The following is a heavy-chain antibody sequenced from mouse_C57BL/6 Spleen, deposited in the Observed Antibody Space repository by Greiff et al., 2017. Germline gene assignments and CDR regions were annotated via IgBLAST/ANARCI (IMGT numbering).Heavy chain of an antibody. D-gene: IGHD1-1*01. CDR1: GFTFSSYA. V-gene: IGHV5-9-1*02. CDR3: TRVNYYGSSDYYAMDY. Sequence: EVKLVESGEGLVKPGGSLKLSCAASGFTFSSYAMSWVRQTPGKRLEWVAYISSGGDYVYYADTVKGRFTISRDNARNPLYLQMSSLKSEDTAMYYCTRVNYYGSSDYYAMDYWGQGTSVTVSS. J-gene: IGHJ4*01. CDR2: ISSGGDYV.